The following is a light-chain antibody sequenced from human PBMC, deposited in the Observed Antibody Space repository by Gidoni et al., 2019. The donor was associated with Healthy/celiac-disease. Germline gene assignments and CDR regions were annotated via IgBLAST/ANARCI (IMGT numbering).Light chain of an antibody. V-gene: IGLV2-14*01. J-gene: IGLJ2*01. Sequence: QSALTQPASVSGSPGQSITISCTGTSSDVVGYNYVSWDQQHPGKAPKLMIYEVSNLPSGVSNRFAGSNSGNTASLSISGLQAEDDADYYCSSYTSSSTVVFGGGTKLSVL. CDR2: EVS. CDR1: SSDVVGYNY. CDR3: SSYTSSSTVV.